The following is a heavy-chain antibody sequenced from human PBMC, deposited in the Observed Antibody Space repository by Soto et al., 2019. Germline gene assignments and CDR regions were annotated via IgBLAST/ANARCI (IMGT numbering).Heavy chain of an antibody. D-gene: IGHD3-10*01. V-gene: IGHV4-59*01. CDR1: GGSISGYY. CDR2: IYYSGNT. Sequence: PSETLSLTCTVSGGSISGYYWSWIRQPPGKGPEWVGYIYYSGNTNYNPSLKSRVTISVDTSKNQFSLKLSSVAAADTAVYYCARWARGVRYYYFDYWGQGTLVPVSS. J-gene: IGHJ4*02. CDR3: ARWARGVRYYYFDY.